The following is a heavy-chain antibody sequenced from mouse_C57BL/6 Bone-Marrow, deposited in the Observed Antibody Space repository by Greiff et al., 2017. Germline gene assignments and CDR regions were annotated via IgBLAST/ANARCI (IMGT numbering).Heavy chain of an antibody. CDR2: ISSGGSYT. J-gene: IGHJ3*01. CDR3: ARHYYYGAFAY. D-gene: IGHD1-1*01. Sequence: EVKLVESGGDLVKPGGSLKLSCAASGFTFSSYGMSWVRQTPDKRLEWVATISSGGSYTYYPDSVKGRFTISRDNAKNTLYLQMSSLKAEDTAMYYCARHYYYGAFAYWGQGTLVTVSA. V-gene: IGHV5-6*01. CDR1: GFTFSSYG.